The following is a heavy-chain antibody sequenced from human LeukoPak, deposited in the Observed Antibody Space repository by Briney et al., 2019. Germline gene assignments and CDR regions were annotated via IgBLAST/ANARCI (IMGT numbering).Heavy chain of an antibody. D-gene: IGHD6-19*01. J-gene: IGHJ4*02. V-gene: IGHV3-21*01. CDR3: ASNKYSSGWFADY. Sequence: PGGSLRLSCAASGFTFSSYSMNWVRQAPGKGLEWVSSISGSSSYIYYADSVKGRFTISRDNAKNSLYLQMNSLRAEDTAVYYCASNKYSSGWFADYWGQGTLVTVSS. CDR2: ISGSSSYI. CDR1: GFTFSSYS.